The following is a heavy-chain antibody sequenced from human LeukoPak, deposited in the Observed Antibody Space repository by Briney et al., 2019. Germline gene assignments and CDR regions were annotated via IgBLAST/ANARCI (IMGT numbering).Heavy chain of an antibody. V-gene: IGHV4-39*07. CDR1: GGSISSSSYY. D-gene: IGHD3-22*01. Sequence: SETLSLTCTVSGGSISSSSYYWGWIRQPPGKGLEWIGSIYYSGSTYYNPSLKSRVTISVDTSKNQFSLKLSSVTAADTAVYYCAREVTGYRDSSGYYYPYYYYMDVWGKGTTVTVSS. CDR3: AREVTGYRDSSGYYYPYYYYMDV. CDR2: IYYSGST. J-gene: IGHJ6*03.